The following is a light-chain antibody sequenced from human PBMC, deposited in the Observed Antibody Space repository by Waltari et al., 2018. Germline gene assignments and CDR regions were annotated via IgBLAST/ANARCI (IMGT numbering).Light chain of an antibody. Sequence: QSALTQPASVSGSPGQSITITCTGSSRDIGYDNYVSWYQLHPGRAPRLMAYDVNKRPSGVSNRFSASKSGNTASLTISGLQAEDEAHYYCNSYTGGISWVFGTGTKVTVL. CDR1: SRDIGYDNY. CDR2: DVN. V-gene: IGLV2-14*03. CDR3: NSYTGGISWV. J-gene: IGLJ1*01.